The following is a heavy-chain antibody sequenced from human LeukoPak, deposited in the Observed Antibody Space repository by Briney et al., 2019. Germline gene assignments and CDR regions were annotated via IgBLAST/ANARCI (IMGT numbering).Heavy chain of an antibody. Sequence: SETLSLTCTVSGGSISSSSYYWGWIRQPPGKGLEWIGSIYYSGSTYYNPSLKSRVTISVDTSKNQFSLKLSSVTAADTAVYYCAREIVPAAMGHFDYWGQGTLVTVSP. CDR3: AREIVPAAMGHFDY. D-gene: IGHD2-2*01. J-gene: IGHJ4*02. CDR2: IYYSGST. CDR1: GGSISSSSYY. V-gene: IGHV4-39*07.